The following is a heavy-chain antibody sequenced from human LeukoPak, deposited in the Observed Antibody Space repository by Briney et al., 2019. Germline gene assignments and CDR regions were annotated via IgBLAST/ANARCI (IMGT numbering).Heavy chain of an antibody. Sequence: SETLSLTCAVYGGSFSGYYWSWIRQPPGKGLEWIGEINHSGSTNYNPSLKSRVTISVDTSKNQFSLKLSSVTAADTAVYYCATHDGGAARRHFDYWGQGTLVTVSS. D-gene: IGHD6-6*01. J-gene: IGHJ4*02. CDR2: INHSGST. CDR3: ATHDGGAARRHFDY. CDR1: GGSFSGYY. V-gene: IGHV4-34*01.